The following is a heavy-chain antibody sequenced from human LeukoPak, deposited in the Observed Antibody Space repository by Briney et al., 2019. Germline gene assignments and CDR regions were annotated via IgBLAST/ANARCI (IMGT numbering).Heavy chain of an antibody. CDR1: GGSISSSSYY. CDR3: ARGYCSSTSCHEDWFDP. J-gene: IGHJ5*02. CDR2: IYYSGST. Sequence: SETLSLTCTVSGGSISSSSYYWGWIRQPPGKGLEWIGSIYYSGSTYYNPSLKSRVTISVDTSKNQFSLKLSSVTAADTAVYYCARGYCSSTSCHEDWFDPWGQGTLVTVSS. V-gene: IGHV4-39*07. D-gene: IGHD2-2*01.